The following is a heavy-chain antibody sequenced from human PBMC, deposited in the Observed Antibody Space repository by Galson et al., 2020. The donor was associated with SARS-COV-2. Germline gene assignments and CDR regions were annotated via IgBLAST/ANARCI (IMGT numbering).Heavy chain of an antibody. CDR1: GFTFSRYA. CDR3: AKDRGNDYGDQLDF. D-gene: IGHD4-17*01. V-gene: IGHV3-23*01. J-gene: IGHJ4*02. CDR2: ISGGGGST. Sequence: GGSLRLSCAASGFTFSRYAMAWVRQAPGKGLESVSGISGGGGSTYYVDSVKGRFTISRDTSQNTVHLQMNSLRVEDTAVYYCAKDRGNDYGDQLDFWGQGTLVTVSS.